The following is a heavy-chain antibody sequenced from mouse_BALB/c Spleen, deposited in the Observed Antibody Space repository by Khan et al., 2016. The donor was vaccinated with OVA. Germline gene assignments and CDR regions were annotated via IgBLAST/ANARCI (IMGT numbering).Heavy chain of an antibody. J-gene: IGHJ4*01. V-gene: IGHV3-2*02. D-gene: IGHD4-1*01. CDR1: GYSITSDYA. CDR2: ISYSGST. Sequence: VQLKESGPGLVKPSQSLSLTCTVTGYSITSDYAWNWIRQFPGNKLEWMGYISYSGSTTYNPSLKSRISITRDKSKDQFFLQLKSVTSEDTATYYCASELGRYYALDYWGQGTSVTVSS. CDR3: ASELGRYYALDY.